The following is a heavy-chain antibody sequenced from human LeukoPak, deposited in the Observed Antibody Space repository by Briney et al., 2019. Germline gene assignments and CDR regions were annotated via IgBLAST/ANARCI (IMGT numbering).Heavy chain of an antibody. D-gene: IGHD6-13*01. V-gene: IGHV4-30-4*01. J-gene: IGHJ4*02. Sequence: PSQTLSLTCTVSGGSISSGDYYWSWIRQPPGKGLEWIGYIYNNGRTYYNPSLKSRVTISVDTSKNLFSLKVSSVTAADAAVYYCARGRSSSWASFDYWGQGTLVTVSS. CDR3: ARGRSSSWASFDY. CDR2: IYNNGRT. CDR1: GGSISSGDYY.